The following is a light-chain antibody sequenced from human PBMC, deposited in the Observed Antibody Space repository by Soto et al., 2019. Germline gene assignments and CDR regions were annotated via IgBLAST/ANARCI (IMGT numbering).Light chain of an antibody. Sequence: QSALTQPASVSGSPGQSITISCTGTSSDVGGYNYVSWYQQHPGKAPKLMIYDVSNRPSGVSNRFSGSKSGNTASLTISGLQAEDEADYYCSSYTSSSSFYLGTGTKVTVL. V-gene: IGLV2-14*01. CDR2: DVS. CDR3: SSYTSSSSFY. J-gene: IGLJ1*01. CDR1: SSDVGGYNY.